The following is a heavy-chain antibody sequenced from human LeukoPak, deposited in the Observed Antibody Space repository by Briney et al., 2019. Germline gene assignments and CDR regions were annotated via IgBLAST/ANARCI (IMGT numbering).Heavy chain of an antibody. CDR1: GGSISSYY. CDR3: ARSVRYFDWSTGYYYYGMDV. J-gene: IGHJ6*02. V-gene: IGHV4-59*01. Sequence: SETLSLTCTVSGGSISSYYWSWIRQPPGKGLEWIGYIYYSGSTNYNPSLKSRVTISVDTSKNQFSLKLSSVTAADTAVYCCARSVRYFDWSTGYYYYGMDVWGQGTTVTVSS. D-gene: IGHD3-9*01. CDR2: IYYSGST.